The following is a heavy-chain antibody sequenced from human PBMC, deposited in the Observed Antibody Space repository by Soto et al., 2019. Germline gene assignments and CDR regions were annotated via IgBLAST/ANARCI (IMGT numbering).Heavy chain of an antibody. V-gene: IGHV4-34*01. Sequence: PSETLSLTCAVYGGSFSGYYWSWIRQPPGKGLEWIGEINHSGSTNYNPSLKSRVTIPVDTSKNQFSLKLSSVTAADTAVYYCARGVPYYYGSGASGWFDPWGQGTLVTVSS. CDR1: GGSFSGYY. D-gene: IGHD3-10*01. J-gene: IGHJ5*02. CDR2: INHSGST. CDR3: ARGVPYYYGSGASGWFDP.